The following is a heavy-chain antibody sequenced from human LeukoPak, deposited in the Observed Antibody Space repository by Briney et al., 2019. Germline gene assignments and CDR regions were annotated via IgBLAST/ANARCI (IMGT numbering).Heavy chain of an antibody. CDR3: AKDPRYYDSSGYPVSAFDI. J-gene: IGHJ3*02. V-gene: IGHV3-23*01. CDR2: ISGSGGST. Sequence: GGSLRLSCAASGFTFSSYAMSWVRQAPGKGLEWVSAISGSGGSTYYADSVKGRFTISRDNSKNTLYLQMHSLRAEDTAVHYCAKDPRYYDSSGYPVSAFDIWGQGTMVTVSS. CDR1: GFTFSSYA. D-gene: IGHD3-22*01.